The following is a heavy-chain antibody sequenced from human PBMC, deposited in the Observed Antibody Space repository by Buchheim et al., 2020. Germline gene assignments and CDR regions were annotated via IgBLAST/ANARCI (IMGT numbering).Heavy chain of an antibody. J-gene: IGHJ3*02. CDR1: GGSISSYY. CDR2: IYYSGST. Sequence: QVQLQESGPGLVKPSETLSLTCTVSGGSISSYYWSWIRQPPGKGLEWIGYIYYSGSTNYNPSLKSRVTISVDTSKNQFSLKLSSVTAADTAVYYCARYYGYDSSGYFPQLADAFDIWGQGT. V-gene: IGHV4-59*01. D-gene: IGHD3-22*01. CDR3: ARYYGYDSSGYFPQLADAFDI.